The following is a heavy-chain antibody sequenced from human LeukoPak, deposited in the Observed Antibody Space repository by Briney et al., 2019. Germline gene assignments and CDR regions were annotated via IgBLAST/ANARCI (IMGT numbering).Heavy chain of an antibody. Sequence: SETLSLTCTVSGGSISSSSYYWGWIRQPPGKGLEWIGSIYYSGSTYYNPSLKSRVTISVDTSKNQFSLKLSSVTAADTAVYYCARHCRQGVVIIEAFFDIWGQGTMVTVSS. D-gene: IGHD3-3*01. CDR1: GGSISSSSYY. V-gene: IGHV4-39*01. CDR3: ARHCRQGVVIIEAFFDI. CDR2: IYYSGST. J-gene: IGHJ3*02.